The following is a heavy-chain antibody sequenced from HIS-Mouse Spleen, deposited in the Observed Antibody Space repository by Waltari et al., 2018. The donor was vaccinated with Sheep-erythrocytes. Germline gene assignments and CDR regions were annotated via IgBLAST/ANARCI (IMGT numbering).Heavy chain of an antibody. Sequence: GIIYPGDSDTRYSPSFQGQVTISADKSISTAYLQWSSLKASDTAMYYCARQYYYDSSGYAAHDAFDIWGQGTMVTVSS. V-gene: IGHV5-51*01. D-gene: IGHD3-22*01. CDR3: ARQYYYDSSGYAAHDAFDI. J-gene: IGHJ3*02. CDR2: IYPGDSDT.